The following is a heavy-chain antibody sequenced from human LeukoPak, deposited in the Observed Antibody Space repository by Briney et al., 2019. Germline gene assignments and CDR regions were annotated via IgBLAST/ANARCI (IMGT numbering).Heavy chain of an antibody. CDR2: FDPEDGET. CDR1: GYTLTELS. CDR3: ATLPITMIVVVITPYYFDY. Sequence: ASVKVSCKVSGYTLTELSMHWVRQAPGKGLEWMGGFDPEDGETIYAQKFQGRVTMTEDTSTDTAYMELSSLRSEDTAVYYCATLPITMIVVVITPYYFDYWGQGTLVIVSS. V-gene: IGHV1-24*01. J-gene: IGHJ4*02. D-gene: IGHD3-22*01.